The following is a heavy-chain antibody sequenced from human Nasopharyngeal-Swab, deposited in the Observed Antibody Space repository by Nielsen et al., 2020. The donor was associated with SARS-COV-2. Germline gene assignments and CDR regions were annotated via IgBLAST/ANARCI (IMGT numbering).Heavy chain of an antibody. J-gene: IGHJ4*02. Sequence: WIRQPPGKGLEWIGSIYYSGSTYYTPSLKSRVTISVDTSKNQFSLKLSSVTAADTAVYYCARQETGGYQYYFDYWGQGTLVTVSS. V-gene: IGHV4-39*01. CDR2: IYYSGST. D-gene: IGHD5-12*01. CDR3: ARQETGGYQYYFDY.